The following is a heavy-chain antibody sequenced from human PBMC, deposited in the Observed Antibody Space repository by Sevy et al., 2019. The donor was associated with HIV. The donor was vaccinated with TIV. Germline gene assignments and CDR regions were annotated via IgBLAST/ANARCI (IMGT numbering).Heavy chain of an antibody. V-gene: IGHV3-23*01. CDR1: GFSFDSYG. J-gene: IGHJ6*03. CDR2: ISVSGTRT. D-gene: IGHD3-22*01. Sequence: GGSLRLSCAVSGFSFDSYGMTWVRQAPGKGLEWVSGISVSGTRTYYADSVKGRFSISRDNSKNRLYLQMNSLRSEDTAIYYCAKGGGGHYDPDEIGYYFYYYNMDVWGKGTTVTVSS. CDR3: AKGGGGHYDPDEIGYYFYYYNMDV.